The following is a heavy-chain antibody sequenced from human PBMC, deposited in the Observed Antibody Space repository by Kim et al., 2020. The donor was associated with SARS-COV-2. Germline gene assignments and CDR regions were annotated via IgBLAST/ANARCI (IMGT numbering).Heavy chain of an antibody. V-gene: IGHV4-34*01. CDR2: INHSGST. Sequence: SETLSLTCAVYGGSFSGYYWSWIRQPPGKGLEWIGEINHSGSTNYNPSLKSRVTISVDTSKNQFSLKLSSVTAADTAVYYCARVAIFGVVTQNWFDPWGQGTLVTVSS. D-gene: IGHD3-3*01. J-gene: IGHJ5*02. CDR3: ARVAIFGVVTQNWFDP. CDR1: GGSFSGYY.